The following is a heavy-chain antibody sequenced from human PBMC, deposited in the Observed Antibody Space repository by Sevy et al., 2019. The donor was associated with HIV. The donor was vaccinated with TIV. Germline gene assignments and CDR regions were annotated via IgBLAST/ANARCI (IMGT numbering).Heavy chain of an antibody. D-gene: IGHD2-2*01. V-gene: IGHV3-30-3*01. CDR2: ISYDGSNK. CDR1: GFTFSSYA. Sequence: GGCLRLSCAASGFTFSSYAMHWVRQAPGKGLEWVAVISYDGSNKYYADSVKGRFTISRDNSKNMLYLQTNSLRAEDTAVYYCARDTCSSTSCPLDYYYYGMDVWGQGTTVTVSS. CDR3: ARDTCSSTSCPLDYYYYGMDV. J-gene: IGHJ6*02.